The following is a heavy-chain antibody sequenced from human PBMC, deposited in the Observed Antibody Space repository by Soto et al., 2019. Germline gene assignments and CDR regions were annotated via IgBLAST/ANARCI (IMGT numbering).Heavy chain of an antibody. CDR3: ARGRLWSFDF. Sequence: GGSVRLSCVVSGFTFSTYSMTWVRQAPGKGLEWVSYISSDSSAIYYADSVKGRFTIYRDNAKKSLYLQMNSLRDEDTAVYYCARGRLWSFDFWGQGTLVTVSS. CDR2: ISSDSSAI. D-gene: IGHD5-18*01. V-gene: IGHV3-48*02. J-gene: IGHJ4*02. CDR1: GFTFSTYS.